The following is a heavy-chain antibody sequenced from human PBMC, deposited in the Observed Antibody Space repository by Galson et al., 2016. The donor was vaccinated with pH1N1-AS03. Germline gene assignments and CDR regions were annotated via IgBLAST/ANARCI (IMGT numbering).Heavy chain of an antibody. D-gene: IGHD2-21*01. CDR1: GFTLRSYA. CDR2: ISISGNYT. CDR3: TNGYLTSTAVIARDGLDI. J-gene: IGHJ3*02. Sequence: SLRLSCAASGFTLRSYAMTWVRQAPGKGLEWVSAISISGNYTYYAASGKGRFTISRDGSKNTLYLQMNGLRGEDTAVYYCTNGYLTSTAVIARDGLDIWGQGTMVTVAS. V-gene: IGHV3-23*01.